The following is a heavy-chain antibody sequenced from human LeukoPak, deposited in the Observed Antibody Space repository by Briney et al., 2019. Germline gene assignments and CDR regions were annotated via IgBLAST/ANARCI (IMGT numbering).Heavy chain of an antibody. J-gene: IGHJ2*01. CDR1: DGSISSYY. V-gene: IGHV4-59*01. Sequence: SETLSLTCTVSDGSISSYYWSWIRQPPGKGLEWIGYIYYSGSTNYNPSLKSRVTISVDTSKNQFSLKLSSVTAADTAVHYCASDTAMAPWYFDLWGRGTLVTVSS. CDR3: ASDTAMAPWYFDL. D-gene: IGHD5-18*01. CDR2: IYYSGST.